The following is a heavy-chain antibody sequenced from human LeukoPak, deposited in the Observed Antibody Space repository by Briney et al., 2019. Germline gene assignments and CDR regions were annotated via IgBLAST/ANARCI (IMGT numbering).Heavy chain of an antibody. CDR1: GFSFSNFW. CDR2: MKPDASHI. V-gene: IGHV3-7*01. Sequence: GGALRLSCAASGFSFSNFWMAWVRQRPGEGLEWVANMKPDASHISYVDSVEGRFTISRDNAKNSLYLQMDSLRAEDTAVYYCVRDSRTYGYFWGRGTLVTVSS. J-gene: IGHJ4*02. CDR3: VRDSRTYGYF. D-gene: IGHD3-10*01.